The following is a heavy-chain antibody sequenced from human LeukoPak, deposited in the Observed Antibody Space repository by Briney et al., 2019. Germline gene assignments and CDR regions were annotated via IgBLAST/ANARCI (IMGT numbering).Heavy chain of an antibody. CDR1: GFTFNSYA. CDR2: ITGSGGST. Sequence: GGSLRLSCAASGFTFNSYAMSWVRQAPGKGPEWVSSITGSGGSTYYADSVKGRFTISRDNSKNTLYLQMNSLRAEDTAVYYCAKDPYGSGVWGQGTLVTVSS. V-gene: IGHV3-23*01. J-gene: IGHJ4*02. D-gene: IGHD3-10*01. CDR3: AKDPYGSGV.